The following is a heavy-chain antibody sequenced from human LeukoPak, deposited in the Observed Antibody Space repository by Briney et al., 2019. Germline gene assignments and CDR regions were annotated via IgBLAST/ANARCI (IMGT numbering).Heavy chain of an antibody. D-gene: IGHD3-10*01. J-gene: IGHJ4*02. CDR3: ARQRHYYGSGSYYKSNYFDY. CDR1: GGSFSGYY. CDR2: INHSGST. Sequence: SQTLCLTCAVYGGSFSGYYWSWIRGPPGKGLEWIGEINHSGSTNYNPSLKSRVTISVDTSKNQFSLKLSSVTAADTAVYYCARQRHYYGSGSYYKSNYFDYWGQGTLVTVSS. V-gene: IGHV4-34*01.